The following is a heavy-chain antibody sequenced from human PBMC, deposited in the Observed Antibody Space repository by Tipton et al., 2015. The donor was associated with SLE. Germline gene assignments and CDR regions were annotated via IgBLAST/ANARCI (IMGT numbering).Heavy chain of an antibody. D-gene: IGHD6-13*01. CDR3: AREGQLVLNWFDP. Sequence: TLSLTCTVSGGSISSGSYYWSWIRQSAGKGLEWIGRIYTSGSTNYNPSLKSRVTISVDTSKNQFSLKLSSVTAADTAVYYCAREGQLVLNWFDPWGQGTLVTVSS. CDR2: IYTSGST. J-gene: IGHJ5*02. CDR1: GGSISSGSYY. V-gene: IGHV4-61*02.